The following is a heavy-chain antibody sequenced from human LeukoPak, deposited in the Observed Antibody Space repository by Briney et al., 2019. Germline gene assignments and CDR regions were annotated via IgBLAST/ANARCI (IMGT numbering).Heavy chain of an antibody. V-gene: IGHV4-34*01. Sequence: PSETLSLTCAVYGGSFSGYYWSWIRQPPGKGLEWIGEINHSGSTNYNPSLKSRVTISVDTSKNQFSLKLSSVTAADTAVYYCATHRGLWSGYFDYWGQGTLVTVSS. CDR3: ATHRGLWSGYFDY. J-gene: IGHJ4*02. CDR1: GGSFSGYY. D-gene: IGHD3-3*01. CDR2: INHSGST.